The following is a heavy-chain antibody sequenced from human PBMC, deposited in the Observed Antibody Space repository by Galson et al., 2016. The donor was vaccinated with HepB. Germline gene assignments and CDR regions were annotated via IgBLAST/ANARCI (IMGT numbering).Heavy chain of an antibody. D-gene: IGHD2-21*02. Sequence: SLRLSCAASGFTFRDYYMSWIRQAQGKGLEWVSYISSSGNSIYNADSVRGRFTNSRDNAMNSLSLQMNSLRVEDTAVYYCARLATGDFVNWYFDLWVRGSLVTVSS. CDR1: GFTFRDYY. CDR2: ISSSGNSI. CDR3: ARLATGDFVNWYFDL. J-gene: IGHJ2*01. V-gene: IGHV3-11*01.